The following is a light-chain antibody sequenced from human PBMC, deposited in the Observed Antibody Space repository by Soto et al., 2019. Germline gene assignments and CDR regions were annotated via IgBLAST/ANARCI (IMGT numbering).Light chain of an antibody. CDR2: DND. Sequence: QSVLTQPPSVSAAPGQKVTISCSGSSSNIGNNNVFWYQQLPGTAPKFLIYDNDKRPSGIPDRFSGSKSGTSATLGITGLQTGDEADFYCGAWDGSLTAVVFGGGTQLTVL. CDR3: GAWDGSLTAVV. CDR1: SSNIGNNN. J-gene: IGLJ3*02. V-gene: IGLV1-51*01.